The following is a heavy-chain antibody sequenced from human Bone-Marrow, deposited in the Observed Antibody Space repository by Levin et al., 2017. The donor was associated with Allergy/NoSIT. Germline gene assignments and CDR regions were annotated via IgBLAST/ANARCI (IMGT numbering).Heavy chain of an antibody. CDR2: IKIKADGGAT. CDR3: TTDPSGDEGLLDI. V-gene: IGHV3-15*01. J-gene: IGHJ3*02. D-gene: IGHD5-24*01. Sequence: GESLKISCATSGFTFSNAWMTWVRQAPGKGLEWIGRIKIKADGGATDYGAPAEGRFTISRDDSKNTLYLHMNSLKIEDTGVYYCTTDPSGDEGLLDIWGQG. CDR1: GFTFSNAW.